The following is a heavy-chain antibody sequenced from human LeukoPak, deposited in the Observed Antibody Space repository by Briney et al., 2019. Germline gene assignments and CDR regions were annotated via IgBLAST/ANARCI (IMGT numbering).Heavy chain of an antibody. CDR2: IRYDGSDK. D-gene: IGHD1-26*01. J-gene: IGHJ4*02. CDR1: GFTFSSYG. CDR3: AKDPRRLTIVGATTHFAY. Sequence: GGSLTLSCAESGFTFSSYGMQWVRQAPGQGLEGVAFIRYDGSDKYYADSVKGRFTISRGNAKNTLYLQMNSLRAEDTAVYDCAKDPRRLTIVGATTHFAYWGQGTLVTVSS. V-gene: IGHV3-30*02.